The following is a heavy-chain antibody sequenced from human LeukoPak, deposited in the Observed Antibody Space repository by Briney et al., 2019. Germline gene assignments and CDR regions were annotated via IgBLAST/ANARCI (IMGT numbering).Heavy chain of an antibody. Sequence: VASVKVSCKASGHTFTGYYMHWVRQAPGQGLEWMGWINPNSGGTNYAQRFQGRVTMTRDTSISTAYMELSRLRSDDTAVYYCAREGGYCSSTSCLNWFDPWGQGTLVTVSS. CDR1: GHTFTGYY. CDR3: AREGGYCSSTSCLNWFDP. CDR2: INPNSGGT. V-gene: IGHV1-2*02. D-gene: IGHD2-2*01. J-gene: IGHJ5*02.